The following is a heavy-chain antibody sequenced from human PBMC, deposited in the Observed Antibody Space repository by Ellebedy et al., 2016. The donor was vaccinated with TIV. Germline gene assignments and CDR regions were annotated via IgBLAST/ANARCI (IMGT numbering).Heavy chain of an antibody. J-gene: IGHJ4*02. Sequence: SVKVSCXASGGTFSSYAISWVRQAPGQGLEWMGGIIPIFGTANYAQKFQGWVTMTRDTSISTAYMELRSLRSDDTAVYYCARVPGFGELFGLDYWGQGTLVTVSS. V-gene: IGHV1-69*05. CDR1: GGTFSSYA. CDR2: IIPIFGTA. D-gene: IGHD3-10*01. CDR3: ARVPGFGELFGLDY.